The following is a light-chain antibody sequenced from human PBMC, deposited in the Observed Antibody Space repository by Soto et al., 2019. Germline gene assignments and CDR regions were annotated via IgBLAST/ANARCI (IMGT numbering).Light chain of an antibody. CDR3: CSYAGSSTFVV. CDR2: EGS. J-gene: IGLJ2*01. Sequence: QSALTQSASVSGSPGQSIIISCTGTSSDVGSYNLVSWYQQHPGKAPKLMIYEGSKRPSGVSNRFSGSKSGNTASLTISGLQAEDEADYYCCSYAGSSTFVVFGGGTKVTVL. CDR1: SSDVGSYNL. V-gene: IGLV2-23*03.